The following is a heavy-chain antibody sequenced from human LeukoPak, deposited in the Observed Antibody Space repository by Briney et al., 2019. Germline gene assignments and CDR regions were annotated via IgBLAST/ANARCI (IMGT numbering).Heavy chain of an antibody. CDR2: IFWNDDE. J-gene: IGHJ4*02. V-gene: IGHV2-5*01. Sequence: ESGPTLVNPTQTLTLTCTFSGFSLSTSGVGVGWVRQPPGKAPEWLALIFWNDDEFYSPSLKTRLTITKDTSKNQVVLTMINVDPVDTATYHCAHSMIYVAPRVFDYWGPGTLVTVSS. D-gene: IGHD3/OR15-3a*01. CDR1: GFSLSTSGVG. CDR3: AHSMIYVAPRVFDY.